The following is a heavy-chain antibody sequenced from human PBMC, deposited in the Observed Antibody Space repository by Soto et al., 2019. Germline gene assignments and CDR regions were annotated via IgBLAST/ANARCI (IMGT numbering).Heavy chain of an antibody. V-gene: IGHV2-26*01. J-gene: IGHJ6*02. Sequence: QVTLKESGPVLVKPTETLTLTCTVSGFSLSTGRMGVSWIRQPPGKALEWLAHIFSDNERSYSTSMQGRLTISKDPSGSQVVLSMTNFDPVDTGTYYCVRMNADSYQFYYAMDVWGQETTVTVSS. CDR1: GFSLSTGRMG. CDR3: VRMNADSYQFYYAMDV. D-gene: IGHD4-17*01. CDR2: IFSDNER.